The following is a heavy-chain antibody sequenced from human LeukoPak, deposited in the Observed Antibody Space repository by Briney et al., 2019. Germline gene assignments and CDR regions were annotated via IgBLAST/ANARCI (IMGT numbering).Heavy chain of an antibody. CDR3: ACSSGTGTTRNYYYYMDV. Sequence: ASVKVSCKASGGTFSSYAISWVRQAPGQGLEWLGWINPNSGGTNYAQKFQGRVTMTWDTSITTAYMELRGLRSDDTAVYYCACSSGTGTTRNYYYYMDVWGKGATVTVSS. CDR1: GGTFSSYA. J-gene: IGHJ6*03. D-gene: IGHD1-7*01. CDR2: INPNSGGT. V-gene: IGHV1-2*02.